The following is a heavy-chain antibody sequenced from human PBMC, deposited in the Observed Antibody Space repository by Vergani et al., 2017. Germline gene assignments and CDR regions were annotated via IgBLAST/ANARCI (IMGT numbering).Heavy chain of an antibody. V-gene: IGHV4-61*02. J-gene: IGHJ4*02. D-gene: IGHD2-2*01. Sequence: QVQLQESGPGLVKPSQTLSLTCTVSGGSFSTGGQSWTWLRQSAGKGLEWIGRIYTSGSTNYNPSLKSRVTMSVETSKNQFSLKLSSVTAADTAVYYCARGLRSSTSQRYFDYWGQGTLVTVSS. CDR1: GGSFSTGGQS. CDR2: IYTSGST. CDR3: ARGLRSSTSQRYFDY.